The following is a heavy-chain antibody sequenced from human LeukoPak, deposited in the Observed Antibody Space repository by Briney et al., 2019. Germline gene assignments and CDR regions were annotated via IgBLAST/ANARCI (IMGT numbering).Heavy chain of an antibody. Sequence: GASVKVSCKASGYTFTSYGISWVRQAPGQGLEWMGWISAYDGNTNYAQKLQGRVTMTTDTSTSTAYMELRSLRSDDTAVYYCARILTPADGDYADNFDYWGQGTLVTVSS. J-gene: IGHJ4*02. D-gene: IGHD4-17*01. CDR2: ISAYDGNT. CDR3: ARILTPADGDYADNFDY. CDR1: GYTFTSYG. V-gene: IGHV1-18*01.